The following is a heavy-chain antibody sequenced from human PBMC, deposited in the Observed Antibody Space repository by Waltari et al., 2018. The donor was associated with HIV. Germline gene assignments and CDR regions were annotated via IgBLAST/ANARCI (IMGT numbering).Heavy chain of an antibody. V-gene: IGHV3-48*03. CDR1: GFSFSDYA. CDR3: VRDSDCSSDTCPFSYYHYAMDV. Sequence: EVQLVESGGGLVQRGGSLRLSCATSGFSFSDYAMTWVRQAPGKGLEWISYVSVGGRTIYYADSVKGRFTVSRDSVKKSLSLQMNNLRPEDTAVYYCVRDSDCSSDTCPFSYYHYAMDVWGQGTTVTVS. CDR2: VSVGGRTI. D-gene: IGHD2-2*01. J-gene: IGHJ6*02.